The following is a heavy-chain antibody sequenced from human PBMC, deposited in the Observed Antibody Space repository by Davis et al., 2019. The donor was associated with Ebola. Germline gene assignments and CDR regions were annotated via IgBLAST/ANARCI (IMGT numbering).Heavy chain of an antibody. CDR3: TRRPAYADYGWYFDL. J-gene: IGHJ2*01. D-gene: IGHD4-17*01. CDR1: GFTFGSYG. CDR2: ISDSGVHT. Sequence: GESLKISCAASGFTFGSYGMTWARQAPGKGLEWVSAISDSGVHTYYRDSVQGRFTISRDNSKKKVFLQVSSLRADDTAIYYCTRRPAYADYGWYFDLWGRGTLVTVSS. V-gene: IGHV3-23*01.